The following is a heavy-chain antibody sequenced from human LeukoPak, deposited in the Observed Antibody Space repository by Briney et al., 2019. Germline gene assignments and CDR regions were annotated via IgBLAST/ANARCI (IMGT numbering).Heavy chain of an antibody. D-gene: IGHD6-13*01. Sequence: PGGSLRLSCAASGFTFSSYGMHWVRQAPGQGLEWVTFIRYDGSNKYYADSVKGRFTISRDNSKNTLYLQMNSLRAEDTAVYYCAKPGYGSRWYAYWGEGTLVTVSS. CDR1: GFTFSSYG. CDR3: AKPGYGSRWYAY. J-gene: IGHJ4*02. CDR2: IRYDGSNK. V-gene: IGHV3-30*02.